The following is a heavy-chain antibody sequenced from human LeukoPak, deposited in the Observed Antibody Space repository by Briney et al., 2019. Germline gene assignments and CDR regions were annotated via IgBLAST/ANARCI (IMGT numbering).Heavy chain of an antibody. V-gene: IGHV3-49*04. CDR2: IRSKAFGGTT. D-gene: IGHD3-3*01. J-gene: IGHJ4*02. CDR3: TRGRFWSGYSPYYFDY. CDR1: GFTFGDYA. Sequence: GGSLRLSCTTSGFTFGDYAMTWVRQAPGKGLEWVGFIRSKAFGGTTEYAASVKGRFTISRDDSKNIAYLQVDSLKTEDTAVYYCTRGRFWSGYSPYYFDYCGQGTLVTVSS.